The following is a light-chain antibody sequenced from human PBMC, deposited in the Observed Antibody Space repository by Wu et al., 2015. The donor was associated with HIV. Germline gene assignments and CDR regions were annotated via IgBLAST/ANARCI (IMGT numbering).Light chain of an antibody. Sequence: EIVMTQSPATLSVSPGERATLSCRASQSVSSSHLAWHQQKPGQAPRLLIYGASIRATGIPARFSGSASGTEFTLTISSMQSEDFAVYYCQQYENWPLTFGGGTKAEIK. CDR1: QSVSSSH. V-gene: IGKV3-15*01. CDR2: GAS. J-gene: IGKJ4*01. CDR3: QQYENWPLT.